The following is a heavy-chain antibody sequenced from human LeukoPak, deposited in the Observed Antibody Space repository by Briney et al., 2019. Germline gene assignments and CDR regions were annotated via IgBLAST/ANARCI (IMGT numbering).Heavy chain of an antibody. CDR2: IRSKTYRGTT. Sequence: PGRSLRLSCTTSGFTFGDHAMSWVRQAPGKGLEWVGFIRSKTYRGTTEYAASVKGRFTISRDDSKSIAYLQMNSLKIEDTAVYYCSRGPIDLWLYYGTDVWGQGTTVTVSS. CDR3: SRGPIDLWLYYGTDV. V-gene: IGHV3-49*04. D-gene: IGHD5-24*01. J-gene: IGHJ6*02. CDR1: GFTFGDHA.